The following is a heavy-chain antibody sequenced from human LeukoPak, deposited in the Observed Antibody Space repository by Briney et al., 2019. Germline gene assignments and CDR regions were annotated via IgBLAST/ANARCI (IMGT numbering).Heavy chain of an antibody. J-gene: IGHJ4*02. CDR2: ITRNSGII. Sequence: GGSLRLSCAASGFIFDDYAMYWVRQAPGKGLEWVSGITRNSGIIGYADSVKGRFIISRDSVNNSLYLQMNTLRPEDTAVYYCTKDMEGPGSYSNLFDSWGQGTPVTVSS. CDR1: GFIFDDYA. D-gene: IGHD3-10*01. V-gene: IGHV3-9*01. CDR3: TKDMEGPGSYSNLFDS.